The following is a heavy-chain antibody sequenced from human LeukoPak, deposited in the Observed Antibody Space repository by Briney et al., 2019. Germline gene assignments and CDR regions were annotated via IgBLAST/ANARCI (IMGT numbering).Heavy chain of an antibody. CDR3: ARDNGDYWFDY. Sequence: ASVKVSCKASGYSFTGYYMHWVRQAPGQGLEWMGWINPNSGGTNYAQKFQGRVTMTRDTSISTAYMELTRLRSDDTAVYYCARDNGDYWFDYWGQGTLVTVSS. V-gene: IGHV1-2*02. J-gene: IGHJ4*02. D-gene: IGHD4-17*01. CDR2: INPNSGGT. CDR1: GYSFTGYY.